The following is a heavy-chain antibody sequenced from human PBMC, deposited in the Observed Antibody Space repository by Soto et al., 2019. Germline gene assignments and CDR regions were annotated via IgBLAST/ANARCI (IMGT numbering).Heavy chain of an antibody. D-gene: IGHD3-22*01. J-gene: IGHJ4*02. Sequence: SETLSLTCTVSGGSISSYYWSWIRQPPGKGLEWIGYIYYSGSTNYNPSLKSRVTISVDTSKNQFSLKLSSVTAADTAVYYCARMKLGYDSSGYYALIPEYYFDYWGQGTLVTVSS. V-gene: IGHV4-59*01. CDR3: ARMKLGYDSSGYYALIPEYYFDY. CDR1: GGSISSYY. CDR2: IYYSGST.